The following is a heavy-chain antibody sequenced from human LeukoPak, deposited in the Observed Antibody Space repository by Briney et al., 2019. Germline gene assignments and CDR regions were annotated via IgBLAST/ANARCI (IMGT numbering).Heavy chain of an antibody. CDR3: ASANYDFWSGYF. Sequence: GGSLRLSCAASGFTFSSYAMSWVRQAPGKGLEWVSAMSGSSGSTYYADSVKGRFTISRDNAKNSLYLQMNSLRAEDTAVYYCASANYDFWSGYFWGQGTLVTVSS. CDR1: GFTFSSYA. V-gene: IGHV3-23*01. CDR2: MSGSSGST. D-gene: IGHD3-3*01. J-gene: IGHJ4*02.